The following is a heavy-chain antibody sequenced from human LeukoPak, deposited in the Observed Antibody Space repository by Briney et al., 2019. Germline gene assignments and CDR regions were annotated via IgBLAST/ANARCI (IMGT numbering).Heavy chain of an antibody. CDR2: IYNSGRT. V-gene: IGHV4-31*03. D-gene: IGHD5-24*01. CDR1: GGSISSGGYY. J-gene: IGHJ4*02. CDR3: ARGAKMATRGFDY. Sequence: SQTLSLTCTVSGGSISSGGYYWNWIRQHPGKGLEWIGYIYNSGRTHTKPSLKSRVTISADTSKKQLSLKLRYVTAADTAVYYCARGAKMATRGFDYWGQGTLVTVSS.